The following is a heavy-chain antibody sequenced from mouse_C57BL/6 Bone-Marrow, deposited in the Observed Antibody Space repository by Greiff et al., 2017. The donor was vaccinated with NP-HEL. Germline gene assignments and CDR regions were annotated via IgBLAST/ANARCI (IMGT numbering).Heavy chain of an antibody. Sequence: EVMLVESGGGLVKPGGSLKLSCAASGFTFSDYGMHWVRQAPEKGLEWVAYISSGSSTIYYADTVKGRFTISRDNAKNTLFLQMTSLRSEDTAMYYCANSNYVPFAYWGQGTLVTVSA. J-gene: IGHJ3*01. D-gene: IGHD2-5*01. CDR3: ANSNYVPFAY. CDR2: ISSGSSTI. CDR1: GFTFSDYG. V-gene: IGHV5-17*01.